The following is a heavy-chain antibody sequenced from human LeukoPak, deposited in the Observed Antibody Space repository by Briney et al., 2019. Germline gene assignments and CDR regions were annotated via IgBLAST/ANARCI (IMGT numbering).Heavy chain of an antibody. CDR2: ISGSGDST. V-gene: IGHV3-23*01. J-gene: IGHJ4*02. Sequence: GGSLRLSCAASGFTFSNYVMSWVRQAPGKGLEWVSGISGSGDSTYYADSVKGRFTISRDDSKNTLYLQMNSLRVEDTAAYYCAKVRAPSGWFNSDYWGQGTLVTVSS. D-gene: IGHD6-19*01. CDR3: AKVRAPSGWFNSDY. CDR1: GFTFSNYV.